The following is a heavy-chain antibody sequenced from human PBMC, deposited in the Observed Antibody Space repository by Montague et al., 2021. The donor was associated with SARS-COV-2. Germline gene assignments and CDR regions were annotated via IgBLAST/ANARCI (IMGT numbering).Heavy chain of an antibody. V-gene: IGHV4-59*11. CDR3: ARRIPIAAALINWFDP. CDR1: GGSISSHY. J-gene: IGHJ5*02. D-gene: IGHD6-13*01. Sequence: SETLSLTCAVSGGSISSHYWSWIRQPPGKGLEWIGYIYYSGSTNYNPSLKSRVTISVDTSKNQFSLKLSSVTAADTAVYYCARRIPIAAALINWFDPWGQGTLVTVSS. CDR2: IYYSGST.